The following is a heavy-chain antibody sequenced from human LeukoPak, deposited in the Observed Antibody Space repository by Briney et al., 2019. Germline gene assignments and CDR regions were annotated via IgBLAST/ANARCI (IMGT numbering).Heavy chain of an antibody. Sequence: SETLSLTCTVSGGSISSYYWSWIRQPPGKGLEWIGYIYYSGSTNYNPSLKSRVTISVDTSKNQFSLKLSSVTAADTAVYYCVLTGHDAFDIWGQGTMVTVSS. CDR2: IYYSGST. CDR3: VLTGHDAFDI. D-gene: IGHD1-14*01. J-gene: IGHJ3*02. CDR1: GGSISSYY. V-gene: IGHV4-59*12.